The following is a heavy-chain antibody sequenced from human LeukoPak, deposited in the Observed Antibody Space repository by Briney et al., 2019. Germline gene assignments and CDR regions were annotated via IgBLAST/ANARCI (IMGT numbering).Heavy chain of an antibody. CDR3: AREKGYMVRGKLGY. V-gene: IGHV4-59*12. J-gene: IGHJ4*02. CDR2: IYYSGST. D-gene: IGHD3-10*01. Sequence: SETLSLTCTVSGDSISSYYWSWIRQPPGKGQEWIGYIYYSGSTNYNPSLKSRVTISVDTSKNQFSLTLSSVTAADTAVYCCAREKGYMVRGKLGYWGQGTLVTVSS. CDR1: GDSISSYY.